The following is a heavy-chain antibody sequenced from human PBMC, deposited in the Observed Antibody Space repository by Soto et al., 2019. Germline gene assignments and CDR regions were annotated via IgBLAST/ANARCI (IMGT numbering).Heavy chain of an antibody. V-gene: IGHV1-18*01. Sequence: QVQLVQSGPEVKKPGASVKVSCKAFDYSLTSYGISWVRQAPGQGLEWVGWISAYNGDRNDAQKFQGRVTMTTDTSTCTAYVELMSLRSDDTAMYYCASDICSGDDCYYDAFDIWGQGIMITASS. D-gene: IGHD2-15*01. CDR2: ISAYNGDR. CDR3: ASDICSGDDCYYDAFDI. J-gene: IGHJ3*02. CDR1: DYSLTSYG.